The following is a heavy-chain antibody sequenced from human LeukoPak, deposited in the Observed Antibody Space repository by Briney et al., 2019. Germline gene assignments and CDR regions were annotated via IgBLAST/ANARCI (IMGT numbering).Heavy chain of an antibody. J-gene: IGHJ6*02. Sequence: SVKVPCKASGGTFSSYTISWVRQAPGQGLEWMGRIIPILGIANYAQKFQGRVTITADKSTSTAYMELSSLRSEDTAVYYCARDEVGGLSYDFWSGYRNYGMDVWGQGTTVTVSS. D-gene: IGHD3-3*01. CDR1: GGTFSSYT. V-gene: IGHV1-69*04. CDR3: ARDEVGGLSYDFWSGYRNYGMDV. CDR2: IIPILGIA.